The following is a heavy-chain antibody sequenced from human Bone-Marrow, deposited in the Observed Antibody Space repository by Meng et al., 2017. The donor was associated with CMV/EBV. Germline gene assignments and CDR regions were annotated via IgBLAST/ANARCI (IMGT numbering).Heavy chain of an antibody. J-gene: IGHJ6*02. Sequence: SVKVSCKASGGTFSSYAISWVRQAPGQGLEWMGGIIPIFGTANYAQKFQGRVTITTDESTSTAYMELSSLRSEDTAVYYCARDRTQDRSGDYYYYGMDVWGQGTTVTASS. CDR2: IIPIFGTA. V-gene: IGHV1-69*05. CDR1: GGTFSSYA. CDR3: ARDRTQDRSGDYYYYGMDV. D-gene: IGHD4-17*01.